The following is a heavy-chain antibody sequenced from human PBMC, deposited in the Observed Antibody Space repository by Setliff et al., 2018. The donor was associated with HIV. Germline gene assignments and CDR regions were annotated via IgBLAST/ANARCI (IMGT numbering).Heavy chain of an antibody. D-gene: IGHD3-22*01. CDR2: IYHSGST. V-gene: IGHV4-4*02. J-gene: IGHJ4*02. CDR3: GGNGYYSIDY. Sequence: NPSETLSLTCAVSGGSISSNWWSWVRQSPGKGLEWIGEIYHSGSTHYNPSLQSRVTISVDKSESQFSLKLNSVTAADTAVYYCGGNGYYSIDYWGQGTLVTVSS. CDR1: GGSISSNW.